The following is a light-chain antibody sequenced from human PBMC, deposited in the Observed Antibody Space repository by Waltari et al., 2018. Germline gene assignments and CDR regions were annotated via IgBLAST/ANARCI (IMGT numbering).Light chain of an antibody. CDR2: EDN. J-gene: IGLJ2*01. Sequence: NFMLTQHHSVSESPGKTVTISCTRSSGSLASNYVQWYQQRPGSAPTTVIYEDNQRPSGVPDRFAASLYSSSNSPSLTISELKTEDEADYYCQSYDNINHLHVVFGGGTKVTVL. CDR3: QSYDNINHLHVV. V-gene: IGLV6-57*03. CDR1: SGSLASNY.